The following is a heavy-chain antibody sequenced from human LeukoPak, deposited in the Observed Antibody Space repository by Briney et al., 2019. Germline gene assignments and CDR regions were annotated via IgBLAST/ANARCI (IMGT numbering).Heavy chain of an antibody. V-gene: IGHV3-21*01. D-gene: IGHD5-24*01. CDR3: ARGDGRDGYNFAY. J-gene: IGHJ4*02. CDR1: GFTFSSYS. CDR2: ISSSSSYI. Sequence: GGSLGLSCAASGFTFSSYSMNWVRQAPGKGLEWVSSISSSSSYIYYADSVKGRFTISRDNAKNSLYLQMNSLRAEDTAVYYCARGDGRDGYNFAYWGQGTLVTVSS.